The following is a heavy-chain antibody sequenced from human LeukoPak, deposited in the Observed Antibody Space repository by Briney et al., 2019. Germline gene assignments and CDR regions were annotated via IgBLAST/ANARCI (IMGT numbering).Heavy chain of an antibody. D-gene: IGHD2-15*01. CDR2: MSPKSGNT. CDR3: ARDQDIVVVVAALRQREIGGFDP. V-gene: IGHV1-8*01. Sequence: ASVKVSCKASGYTFTNYDINWVRQATGQGPEWMGWMSPKSGNTGYAQKFQGRVTMTRNTSISTAYMELSSLRSDDTAVYYCARDQDIVVVVAALRQREIGGFDPWGQGTLVTVSS. J-gene: IGHJ5*02. CDR1: GYTFTNYD.